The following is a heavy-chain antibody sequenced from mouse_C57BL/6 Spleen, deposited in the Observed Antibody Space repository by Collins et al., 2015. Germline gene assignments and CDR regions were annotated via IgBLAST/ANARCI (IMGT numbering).Heavy chain of an antibody. CDR1: GYTFTDYE. D-gene: IGHD1-1*01. J-gene: IGHJ1*03. V-gene: IGHV1-15*01. CDR3: TRDFGLNYYGSSYGDWYFDV. CDR2: IDPETGGT. Sequence: ELVRPGASVTLSCKASGYTFTDYEMHWVKQTPVHGLEWIGAIDPETGGTAYNQKFKGKAILTTDKSSSTAYTELRSLTSEDSAVYYCTRDFGLNYYGSSYGDWYFDVWGTGTTVTVSS.